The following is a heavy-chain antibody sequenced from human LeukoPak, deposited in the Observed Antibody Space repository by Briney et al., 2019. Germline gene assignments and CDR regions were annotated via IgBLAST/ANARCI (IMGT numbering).Heavy chain of an antibody. CDR1: GYTFTSYG. J-gene: IGHJ4*02. D-gene: IGHD3-22*01. CDR2: ISAYNGNT. CDR3: ARDGDGDYDSSGYQIY. Sequence: ASVKVSCKASGYTFTSYGISWVRQAPGQGLEWMGWISAYNGNTNYAQKLQGRVTMTTDTSTSTAYMELRSPRSDDTAVYYCARDGDGDYDSSGYQIYWGQGTLVTVSS. V-gene: IGHV1-18*01.